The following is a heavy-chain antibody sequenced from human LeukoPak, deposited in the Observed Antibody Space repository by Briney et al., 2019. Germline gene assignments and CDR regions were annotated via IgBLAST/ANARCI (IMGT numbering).Heavy chain of an antibody. D-gene: IGHD2-15*01. CDR2: ISYDGSNK. CDR1: GFTFSSYG. V-gene: IGHV3-30*18. J-gene: IGHJ4*02. Sequence: GGSLRLSCAASGFTFSSYGMHRVRQAPGKGLEWVAVISYDGSNKYYADSVKGRFTISRDNSKNTLYLQMNSLRAEDTAVYYCAKVRDIVMVVTAKGPFDYWGQGTLVTVSS. CDR3: AKVRDIVMVVTAKGPFDY.